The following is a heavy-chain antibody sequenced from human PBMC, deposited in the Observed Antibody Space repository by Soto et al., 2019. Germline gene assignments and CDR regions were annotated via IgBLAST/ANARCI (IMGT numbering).Heavy chain of an antibody. CDR1: GFTFGSYS. J-gene: IGHJ4*02. D-gene: IGHD1-26*01. V-gene: IGHV3-48*02. CDR2: ISSSSSTI. CDR3: ARFVELVNYYFDY. Sequence: PGGSLRLSCAASGFTFGSYSVNWVRQAPGKGLEWVSYISSSSSTIYYADSVKGRFTISRDNAKNSLYLQMNSLRDEDTAVYYCARFVELVNYYFDYWGQGTLVTVSS.